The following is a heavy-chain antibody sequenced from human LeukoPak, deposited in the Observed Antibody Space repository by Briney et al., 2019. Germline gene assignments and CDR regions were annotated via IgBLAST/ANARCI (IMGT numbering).Heavy chain of an antibody. CDR3: AKDLDRYCSSTSCYAPFDY. CDR1: GFTFSSFW. CDR2: IKEDGSVT. D-gene: IGHD2-2*01. Sequence: GGSLRLSCAASGFTFSSFWMTWVRQAPGKGLEWVANIKEDGSVTSYVDSVKGRFTISRDNAKNSLYLQMNSLRAEDMALYYCAKDLDRYCSSTSCYAPFDYWGQGTLVTVSS. V-gene: IGHV3-7*03. J-gene: IGHJ4*02.